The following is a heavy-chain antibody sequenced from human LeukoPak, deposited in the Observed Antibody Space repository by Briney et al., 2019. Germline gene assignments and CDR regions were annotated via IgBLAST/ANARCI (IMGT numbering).Heavy chain of an antibody. D-gene: IGHD3-22*01. J-gene: IGHJ4*02. CDR2: INSDGSVT. CDR1: GFTFSSYW. Sequence: GSPRLSCAASGFTFSSYWMHWVRQAPGKGLVWVSRINSDGSVTSYADSVKGRFTISRDNAKNTLYLQVNSLRAEDTAVYYCTRGDSSAGFYWGQGTLVTVSS. V-gene: IGHV3-74*01. CDR3: TRGDSSAGFY.